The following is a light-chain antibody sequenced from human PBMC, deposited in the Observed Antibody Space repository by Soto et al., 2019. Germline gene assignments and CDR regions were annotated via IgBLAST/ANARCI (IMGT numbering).Light chain of an antibody. CDR3: QQRSNLLT. CDR2: DAS. Sequence: EIVLTQSPATLSLSPGERDTLSCRASQSVSSYLAWYQQKPGQAPRLLIYDASNRATGIPARFSGSGSGTDCTLTISRLQHQDFAVDYFQQRSNLLTVGGANKVEIK. V-gene: IGKV3-11*01. J-gene: IGKJ4*01. CDR1: QSVSSY.